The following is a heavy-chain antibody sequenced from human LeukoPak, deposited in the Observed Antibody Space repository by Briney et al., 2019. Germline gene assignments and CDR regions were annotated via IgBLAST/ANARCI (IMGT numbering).Heavy chain of an antibody. J-gene: IGHJ4*02. CDR1: GGSISSYF. CDR2: IDYSGST. V-gene: IGHV4-59*01. Sequence: SETLSLTCTVSGGSISSYFWNWLRQSPGKGLEWIGYIDYSGSTNYNPSLKSRVTISADMSKNQFSLKLTSVTAADTAVYYCARAPARQWPNFDYWGQGALVTVSS. D-gene: IGHD6-19*01. CDR3: ARAPARQWPNFDY.